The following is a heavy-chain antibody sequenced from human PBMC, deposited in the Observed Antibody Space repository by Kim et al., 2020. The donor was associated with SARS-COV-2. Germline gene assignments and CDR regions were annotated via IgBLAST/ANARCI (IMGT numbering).Heavy chain of an antibody. V-gene: IGHV3-21*01. Sequence: ADSGKGRLTISRDNAKNALYLQMNSLRAEDTAVYYCARGGPYCGGDCYDYWGQGTLVTVSS. CDR3: ARGGPYCGGDCYDY. J-gene: IGHJ4*02. D-gene: IGHD2-21*01.